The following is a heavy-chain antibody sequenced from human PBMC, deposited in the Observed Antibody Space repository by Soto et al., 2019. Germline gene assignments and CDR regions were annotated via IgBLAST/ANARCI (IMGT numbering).Heavy chain of an antibody. CDR3: ARGGAAGRGDAIDM. Sequence: EVQLEESGGGSVQLGESLRVSCVASGFSFRNQWMHWVRQVAGKGLVWVSRINGDGTRTSYADFVKGRFTVSRDNARNLLFLQLNSLTVDDSGVYNCARGGAAGRGDAIDMWGPGTTVAVTS. CDR1: GFSFRNQW. CDR2: INGDGTRT. J-gene: IGHJ3*02. V-gene: IGHV3-74*01. D-gene: IGHD3-10*01.